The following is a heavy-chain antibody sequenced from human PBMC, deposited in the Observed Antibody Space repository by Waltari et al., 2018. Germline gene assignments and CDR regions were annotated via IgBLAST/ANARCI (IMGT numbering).Heavy chain of an antibody. CDR3: ARDPLYYYDSSGYYPFDY. V-gene: IGHV1-2*06. CDR2: INPNSGGT. D-gene: IGHD3-22*01. J-gene: IGHJ4*02. Sequence: QVQLVQSGAEVKKPGASVKVSCKAAGYTFTGYYMHWMRQDPGQGLEWMGRINPNSGGTNYAQKFQGRVTMTRDTSISTAYMELSRLRSDDTAVYYCARDPLYYYDSSGYYPFDYWGQGTLVTVSS. CDR1: GYTFTGYY.